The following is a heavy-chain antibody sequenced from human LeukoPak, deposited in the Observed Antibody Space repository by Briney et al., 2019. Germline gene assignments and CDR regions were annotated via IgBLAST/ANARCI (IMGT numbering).Heavy chain of an antibody. CDR1: GFTFTSHT. V-gene: IGHV3-23*01. D-gene: IGHD5-18*01. J-gene: IGHJ4*02. Sequence: GGSLRLSCAASGFTFTSHTMSWVRQAPEKGLEWVSALGSSGVTTFYADSVKGRFTISRDNSKNTLYLQMNSLRAEDTAVYYCAKGGIQLWLDYFDYWGQGTLVTVSS. CDR2: LGSSGVTT. CDR3: AKGGIQLWLDYFDY.